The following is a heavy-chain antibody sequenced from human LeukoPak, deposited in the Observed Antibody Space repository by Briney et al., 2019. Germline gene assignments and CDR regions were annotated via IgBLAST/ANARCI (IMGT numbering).Heavy chain of an antibody. CDR2: INPNSGDT. CDR3: ARVGEEYFYDSGGFLEGYFDL. D-gene: IGHD3-22*01. V-gene: IGHV1-2*02. CDR1: GYTFTGYY. J-gene: IGHJ2*01. Sequence: GASVKVSCKASGYTFTGYYMHWVRQAPGQGLEWMGWINPNSGDTNYAQKFQGRVTMTRDTSINTAYMELSRLRSDDTAVYYCARVGEEYFYDSGGFLEGYFDLWGRGTLVTVSS.